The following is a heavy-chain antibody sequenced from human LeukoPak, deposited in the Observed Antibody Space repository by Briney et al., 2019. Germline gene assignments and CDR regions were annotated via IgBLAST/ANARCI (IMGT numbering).Heavy chain of an antibody. J-gene: IGHJ4*02. Sequence: GGSLRLPCAASGFTFSSYAMSWVRQAPGKGLEWVSAISGNGGSTYYADSVKGRFTISRDNSKNTLYPQMNSLRAEDTAVYYCAKDRLWYGTAMGESDYWGQGTLVTVSS. V-gene: IGHV3-23*01. D-gene: IGHD5-18*01. CDR1: GFTFSSYA. CDR3: AKDRLWYGTAMGESDY. CDR2: ISGNGGST.